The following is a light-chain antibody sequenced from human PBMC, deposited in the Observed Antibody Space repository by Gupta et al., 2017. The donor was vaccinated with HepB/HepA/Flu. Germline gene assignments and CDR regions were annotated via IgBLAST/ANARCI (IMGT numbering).Light chain of an antibody. J-gene: IGLJ1*01. CDR3: QARDGSAAV. CDR1: KLEDKY. Sequence: SYDLTKPATVAVSPGKTVSISCSGDKLEDKYVSWYQQRPGQSPVLVIVKDSKRPSEIPERFSGPNSGNTATLTSSGAQALDEADYFCQARDGSAAVFGAGTKVTVL. CDR2: KDS. V-gene: IGLV3-1*01.